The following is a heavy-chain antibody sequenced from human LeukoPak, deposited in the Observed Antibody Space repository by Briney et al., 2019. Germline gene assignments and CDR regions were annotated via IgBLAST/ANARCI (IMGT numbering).Heavy chain of an antibody. Sequence: TGGSLRLSCTASGLSASYNYVNWVRQAPGKGLEWVSVIYSGGSTYYADSVKGRFAISRDSSKNTVFLQMNSLRAEDTAVYFCAMTGHKFGTRFDYWGQGTLVTVSS. CDR2: IYSGGST. V-gene: IGHV3-66*01. CDR1: GLSASYNY. D-gene: IGHD1-7*01. CDR3: AMTGHKFGTRFDY. J-gene: IGHJ4*02.